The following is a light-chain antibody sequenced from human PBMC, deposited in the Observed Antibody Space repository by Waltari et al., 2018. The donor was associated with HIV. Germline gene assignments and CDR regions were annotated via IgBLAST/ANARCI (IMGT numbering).Light chain of an antibody. CDR2: DDS. Sequence: SYVLTQPASVSVAPGQTANVTCGGDNVSSKSVNWYQHKEGKAPVLVLYDDSDRPSGIPERFSGSNFRDTATLTITRVEAGDEADYYCHVWESSSDEYVFGTGTKVTV. CDR3: HVWESSSDEYV. V-gene: IGLV3-21*02. CDR1: NVSSKS. J-gene: IGLJ1*01.